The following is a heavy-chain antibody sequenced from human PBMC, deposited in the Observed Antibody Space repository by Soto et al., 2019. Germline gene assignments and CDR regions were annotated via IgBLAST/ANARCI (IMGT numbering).Heavy chain of an antibody. J-gene: IGHJ4*01. CDR3: GRATRVAVAGTRYFFDY. CDR2: MNPNTGNT. V-gene: IGHV1-8*01. CDR1: GYIFTNYD. D-gene: IGHD6-13*01. Sequence: QVQLVQSGAEVKKPGASVKVSCKASGYIFTNYDINWVRQATGQGLERMGWMNPNTGNTGYAQKFEGSVTMTSNTSINTAYMVLSSLRSEDTAVYYCGRATRVAVAGTRYFFDYWGQGTLVTVSS.